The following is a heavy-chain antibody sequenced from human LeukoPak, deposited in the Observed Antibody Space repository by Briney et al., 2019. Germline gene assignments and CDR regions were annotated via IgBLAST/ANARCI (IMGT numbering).Heavy chain of an antibody. CDR1: GFTFSSYA. Sequence: GGSLRLSCAASGFTFSSYAMHWVRQAPGQGLEWVSGISGSGSGGRTYYADSVKGRFTISRDTSKNTLYLQMNSLRAEDTAVYFCAKEEWLGKMNFFDYWGQGTLVTVSS. V-gene: IGHV3-23*01. J-gene: IGHJ4*02. D-gene: IGHD6-19*01. CDR3: AKEEWLGKMNFFDY. CDR2: ISGSGSGGRT.